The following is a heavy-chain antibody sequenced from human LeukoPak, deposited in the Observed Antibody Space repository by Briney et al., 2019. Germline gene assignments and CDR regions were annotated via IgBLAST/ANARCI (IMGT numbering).Heavy chain of an antibody. J-gene: IGHJ4*02. V-gene: IGHV4-38-2*02. Sequence: SETLSLTCTVSGYSISTSYYWGWIRQPPGKGLEWIGSIYHSGNTYYNPSLKSQVTISVDTSKNQFSLKLNSVTAADTAVYYCARAGYGDSDFDYWGQGTLVTVSS. D-gene: IGHD4-17*01. CDR1: GYSISTSYY. CDR2: IYHSGNT. CDR3: ARAGYGDSDFDY.